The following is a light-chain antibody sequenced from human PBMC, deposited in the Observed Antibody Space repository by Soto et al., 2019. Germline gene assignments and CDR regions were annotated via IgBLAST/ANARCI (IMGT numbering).Light chain of an antibody. CDR1: SSNIGAGYD. CDR3: QSYDSRLSGGV. CDR2: GNS. Sequence: QSVLTQPPSVSGAPGQRVTISCTGSSSNIGAGYDVHWYQQLPGTAPKLLIYGNSNRPSGVPDRFSGSRSCTSASLAITGLKAEDEADYSCQSYDSRLSGGVFGGGTKLTVL. V-gene: IGLV1-40*01. J-gene: IGLJ3*02.